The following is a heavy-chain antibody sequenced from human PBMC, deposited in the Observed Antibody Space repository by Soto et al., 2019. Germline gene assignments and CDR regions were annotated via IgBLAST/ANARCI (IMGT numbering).Heavy chain of an antibody. Sequence: PSETLSLTCTVSGGYMRTYYWSWIRQSPGKGLEWIGHIYHSGSTNYNPSLNRRVTISVDTSKNQFSLRLTSVTAADTAVYYCARNEGSGHRYPFDYWGQGTLVTVSS. D-gene: IGHD2-15*01. CDR2: IYHSGST. CDR3: ARNEGSGHRYPFDY. V-gene: IGHV4-59*01. CDR1: GGYMRTYY. J-gene: IGHJ4*02.